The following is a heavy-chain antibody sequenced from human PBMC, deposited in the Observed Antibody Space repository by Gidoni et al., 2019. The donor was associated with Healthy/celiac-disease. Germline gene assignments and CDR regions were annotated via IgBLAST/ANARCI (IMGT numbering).Heavy chain of an antibody. CDR3: AGGYSNPGEYFQH. D-gene: IGHD3-22*01. J-gene: IGHJ1*01. V-gene: IGHV3-23*01. CDR1: GFTFSSYA. Sequence: EVQLLESGGGLVQPGGSLRLSCAASGFTFSSYAMSWVRQAPGKGLEWVSASSGSGGSTYYADSVKGRFTISRDNSKNTLYLQMNSRRAEDTAVYYCAGGYSNPGEYFQHWGQGTLVTVSS. CDR2: SSGSGGST.